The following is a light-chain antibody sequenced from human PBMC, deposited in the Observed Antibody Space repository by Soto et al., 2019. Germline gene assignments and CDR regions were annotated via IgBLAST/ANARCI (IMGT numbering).Light chain of an antibody. CDR2: DAS. Sequence: DMQITHSAASLSASVSDRVTITCQASQNINNYLNWYQQKPGRAPKLLIYDASNLEAGVPSRFRGSGSGTDFTFTISRLQPEDIATYYCQQYENLPTFGQGTRLEIK. CDR3: QQYENLPT. J-gene: IGKJ5*01. V-gene: IGKV1-33*01. CDR1: QNINNY.